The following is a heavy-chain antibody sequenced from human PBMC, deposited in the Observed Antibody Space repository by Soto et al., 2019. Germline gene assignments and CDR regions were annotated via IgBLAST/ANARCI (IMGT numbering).Heavy chain of an antibody. J-gene: IGHJ6*02. CDR3: ARASIIRRMDV. CDR1: GFTFSDNY. V-gene: IGHV3-11*06. CDR2: ISGGSDYI. D-gene: IGHD3-10*01. Sequence: GGSLRLSCAASGFTFSDNYMSWIRQAPGKGMEWISFISGGSDYIDYADSLKGRLTISRDNAKKSLYMKRNSVRAGETAVYLGARASIIRRMDVWGQGTTVTVSS.